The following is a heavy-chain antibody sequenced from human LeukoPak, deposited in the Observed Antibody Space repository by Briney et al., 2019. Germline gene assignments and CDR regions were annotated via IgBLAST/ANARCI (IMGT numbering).Heavy chain of an antibody. D-gene: IGHD6-13*01. J-gene: IGHJ4*02. CDR2: IYYSGST. CDR1: GGSISSGGYY. Sequence: SQTLSLTCTVSGGSISSGGYYWSWIRQHPGEGLEWIGYIYYSGSTNYNPSLKSRVTISVDTSKNQFSLKLSSVTAADTAVYYCASTSWYPQHYFDYWGQGTLVTVSS. CDR3: ASTSWYPQHYFDY. V-gene: IGHV4-31*03.